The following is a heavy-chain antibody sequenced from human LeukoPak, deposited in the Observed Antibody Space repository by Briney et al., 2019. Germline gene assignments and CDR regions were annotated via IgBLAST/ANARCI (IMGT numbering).Heavy chain of an antibody. CDR1: GFTFDDYA. J-gene: IGHJ4*02. Sequence: GRSLRLSCAASGFTFDDYAMNWVRQAPGKGLEWVSGISWTSGSMGYANSVKGRFTISRDNSKNTLYLQMNSLSAEDTAVYYCAKDHYDILTGFDYWGQGTLVTVSS. CDR2: ISWTSGSM. D-gene: IGHD3-9*01. V-gene: IGHV3-9*01. CDR3: AKDHYDILTGFDY.